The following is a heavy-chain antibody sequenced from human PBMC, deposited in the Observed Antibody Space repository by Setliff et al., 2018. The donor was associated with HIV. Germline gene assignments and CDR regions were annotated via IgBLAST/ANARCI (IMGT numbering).Heavy chain of an antibody. V-gene: IGHV1-69*13. Sequence: GASVKVSCKASGYTFSTYGISWVRQAPGQGLEWMGGIIPIFGTANYAQKFQGRVTITADESTSTAYMELRSLRSDDTAVYYCATDKGTTLSSYYYYYMDVWGKGTTVTVSS. CDR2: IIPIFGTA. D-gene: IGHD4-4*01. CDR1: GYTFSTYG. J-gene: IGHJ6*03. CDR3: ATDKGTTLSSYYYYYMDV.